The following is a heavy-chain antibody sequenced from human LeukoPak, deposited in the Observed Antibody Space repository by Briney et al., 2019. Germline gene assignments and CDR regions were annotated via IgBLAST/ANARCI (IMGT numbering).Heavy chain of an antibody. J-gene: IGHJ3*02. CDR1: GFTFSSYG. D-gene: IGHD2-2*01. Sequence: GGSLRLSCAASGFTFSSYGMHWVRQAPGKGLEWVAFIRYDGSNKNCADSVKGRFTISRDNSKNTLYLQMNSLRAEDTAVYYSTAATRGVDAFDIWGQGTMVTVSS. V-gene: IGHV3-30*02. CDR2: IRYDGSNK. CDR3: TAATRGVDAFDI.